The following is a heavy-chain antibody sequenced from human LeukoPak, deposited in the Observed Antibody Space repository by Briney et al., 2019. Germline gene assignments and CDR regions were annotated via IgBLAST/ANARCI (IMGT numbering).Heavy chain of an antibody. V-gene: IGHV3-23*01. CDR2: ISGSGGRT. CDR1: GFTFSRYA. CDR3: ARGGIAVAGPQDY. D-gene: IGHD6-19*01. Sequence: GGSLRLSCGASGFTFSRYAMRWVRQAPGKGLEWVSGISGSGGRTHYADSVKGRFTVSRDNSKNSLYLQMNSLRAEDTAVYYCARGGIAVAGPQDYWGQGTLVTVSS. J-gene: IGHJ4*02.